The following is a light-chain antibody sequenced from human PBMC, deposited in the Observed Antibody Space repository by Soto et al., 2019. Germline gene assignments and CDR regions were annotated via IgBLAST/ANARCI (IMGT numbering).Light chain of an antibody. Sequence: EMVMTQSPATLSVSPGERATLSCRAGQSVSGNLAWYQQKPGQAPRLLIYGASTRATGIPARFSGSGSGTEFTLTISSLQSEDFAVYYCQQYNNWLITFGQGTRLEIK. V-gene: IGKV3-15*01. CDR2: GAS. CDR3: QQYNNWLIT. J-gene: IGKJ5*01. CDR1: QSVSGN.